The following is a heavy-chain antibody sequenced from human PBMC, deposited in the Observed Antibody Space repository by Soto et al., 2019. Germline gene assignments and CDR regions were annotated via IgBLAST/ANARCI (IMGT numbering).Heavy chain of an antibody. CDR3: AKIAVFGIVVGGKGLDP. J-gene: IGHJ5*02. CDR1: GYTFTRYG. D-gene: IGHD3-3*01. Sequence: QVPLVQSGVEVKNLGASVNVSCKASGYTFTRYGIAWVRQAPGQGLEWMGWISGYNGNRNYAEKFQGRLTMTSDTSTSTAYMELRSLRSDDTAIYYCAKIAVFGIVVGGKGLDPWGQGTLVTVSS. CDR2: ISGYNGNR. V-gene: IGHV1-18*01.